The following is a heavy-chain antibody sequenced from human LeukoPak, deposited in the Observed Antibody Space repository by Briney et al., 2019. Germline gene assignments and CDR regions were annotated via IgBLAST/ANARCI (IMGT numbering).Heavy chain of an antibody. Sequence: GGSLRLSCTASGFTFGDYAMSWFRQAPGKGLEWVGFIRSKAYGGTTENAASVKGRFTISRDDSKSIAYLQMNSLKIEDTAVYYCAELGITMIGGVWGKGTTVTISS. CDR3: AELGITMIGGV. CDR2: IRSKAYGGTT. J-gene: IGHJ6*04. V-gene: IGHV3-49*03. CDR1: GFTFGDYA. D-gene: IGHD3-10*02.